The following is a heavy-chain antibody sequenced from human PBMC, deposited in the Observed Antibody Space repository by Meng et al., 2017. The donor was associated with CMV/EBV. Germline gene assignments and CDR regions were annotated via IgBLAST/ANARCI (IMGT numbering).Heavy chain of an antibody. Sequence: GGSLRLSCAACGFTFSTYDMHWVRQATGKGLEWVSAIGTAGDTYCPGSVKGQFTISRENAKNSLYLQMNSLRAADTAVYYCARGGQFWVHPLLGPSPYFDYWGQGTLVTVSS. CDR2: IGTAGDT. CDR3: ARGGQFWVHPLLGPSPYFDY. V-gene: IGHV3-13*03. D-gene: IGHD3-3*02. J-gene: IGHJ4*02. CDR1: GFTFSTYD.